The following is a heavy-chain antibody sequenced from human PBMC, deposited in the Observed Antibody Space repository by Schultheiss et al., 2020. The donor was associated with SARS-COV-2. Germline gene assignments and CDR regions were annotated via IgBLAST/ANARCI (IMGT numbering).Heavy chain of an antibody. Sequence: GESLKISCKASGYTFTGYYMHWVRQAPGQGLEWMGWINPNSGGTNYAQKFQGRVTMTRDTSISTAYMELSRLRSDDTAVYYCAREGGDIVVVPAAILNPAQPGYYMDVWGKGTTVTVTS. D-gene: IGHD2-2*02. CDR3: AREGGDIVVVPAAILNPAQPGYYMDV. CDR2: INPNSGGT. J-gene: IGHJ6*03. CDR1: GYTFTGYY. V-gene: IGHV1-2*02.